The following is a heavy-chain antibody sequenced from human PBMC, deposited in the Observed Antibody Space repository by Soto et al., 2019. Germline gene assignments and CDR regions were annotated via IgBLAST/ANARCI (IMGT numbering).Heavy chain of an antibody. D-gene: IGHD2-2*02. CDR1: GGTFSSYA. CDR3: ARPPGVVPAAIGFEDYYYYGMDV. Sequence: SVKVSCKASGGTFSSYAISWVRQAPGQGLEWMGGIIPIFGTANYAQKFQGRVTITADESTSTAYMELSSLRSEDTAVYYCARPPGVVPAAIGFEDYYYYGMDVWGQGTTVTVSS. V-gene: IGHV1-69*13. CDR2: IIPIFGTA. J-gene: IGHJ6*02.